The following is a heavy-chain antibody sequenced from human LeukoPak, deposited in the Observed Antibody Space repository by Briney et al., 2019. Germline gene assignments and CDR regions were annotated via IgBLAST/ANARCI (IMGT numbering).Heavy chain of an antibody. Sequence: PGGSLRLSCAASGFTFSSYGMHWVRQAPGKGLKWVAVIWYDGSNKYYADSVKGRFTISRDNSKNTLYLQMNSLRAEDTAVYYCAKLSYYDTEDYWGQGTLVTVSS. V-gene: IGHV3-33*06. CDR1: GFTFSSYG. CDR3: AKLSYYDTEDY. J-gene: IGHJ4*02. CDR2: IWYDGSNK. D-gene: IGHD3-22*01.